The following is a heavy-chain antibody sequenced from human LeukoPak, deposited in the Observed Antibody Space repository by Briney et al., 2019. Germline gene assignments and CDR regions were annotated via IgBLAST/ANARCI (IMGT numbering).Heavy chain of an antibody. Sequence: GGTLRLSCAASGFTFSSYGMNWVRQAPGKGLEWVSGISPSGGGTYYADSVKGRFTISRDNAKNSLYLQMNSLRAEDTAVYYCARASIAVAAHIDFWGQGTLVTVSS. J-gene: IGHJ4*02. CDR1: GFTFSSYG. D-gene: IGHD6-19*01. CDR2: ISPSGGGT. CDR3: ARASIAVAAHIDF. V-gene: IGHV3-23*01.